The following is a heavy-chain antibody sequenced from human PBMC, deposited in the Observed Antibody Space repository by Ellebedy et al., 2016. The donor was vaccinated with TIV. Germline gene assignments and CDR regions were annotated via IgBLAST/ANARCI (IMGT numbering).Heavy chain of an antibody. Sequence: SETLSLTCTVSGGSVSSGSYYWSWIRQPPGKGLEWIGYIYYSGSTNYNPSLKSRVTISVDTSKNQFSLKLSSVTAADTAVYYCARGTKPPHYYGSGSLGEWFDPWGQGTLVTVSS. CDR3: ARGTKPPHYYGSGSLGEWFDP. V-gene: IGHV4-61*01. CDR1: GGSVSSGSYY. J-gene: IGHJ5*02. CDR2: IYYSGST. D-gene: IGHD3-10*01.